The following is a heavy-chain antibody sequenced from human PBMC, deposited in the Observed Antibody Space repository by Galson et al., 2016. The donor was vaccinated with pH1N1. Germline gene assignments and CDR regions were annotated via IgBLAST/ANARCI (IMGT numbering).Heavy chain of an antibody. D-gene: IGHD6-19*01. CDR1: GFAFSSYE. CDR2: ISHSGSTI. CDR3: ARPAEQQWLVILPFGY. V-gene: IGHV3-48*03. J-gene: IGHJ4*02. Sequence: SLRLSCAASGFAFSSYEMNWVRQAPGKGLEWVSHISHSGSTIHYADSVKGRFTVSRDNAKNSLYLQMNSLRAEDTAVYYCARPAEQQWLVILPFGYWGQGILVTVSS.